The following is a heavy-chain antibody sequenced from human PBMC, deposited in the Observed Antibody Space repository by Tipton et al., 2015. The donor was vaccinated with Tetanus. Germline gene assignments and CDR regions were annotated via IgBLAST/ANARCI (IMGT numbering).Heavy chain of an antibody. CDR2: IDPNSGGT. J-gene: IGHJ6*02. CDR1: GYTFTGYY. Sequence: QLVQSGAEVKKPGASVKVSCKASGYTFTGYYIYWVRQAPGQGLEWMGWIDPNSGGTVYAQKFQGRVTMTRDTSISTAYMELRSLRSDDTAVYCCARDRGDYIYYGMDVWGPGTTVPVS. V-gene: IGHV1-2*02. D-gene: IGHD3-22*01. CDR3: ARDRGDYIYYGMDV.